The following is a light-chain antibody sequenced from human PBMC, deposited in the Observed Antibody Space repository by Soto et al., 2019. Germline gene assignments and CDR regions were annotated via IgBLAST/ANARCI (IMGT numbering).Light chain of an antibody. CDR1: ESVSNSY. CDR3: QQYGSSPRT. CDR2: GAS. Sequence: IVLTQSPGTLSLSPGERATLSCRASESVSNSYLAWYQQKPGQAPRLPIYGASSRATGIPDRFSGSGSETDFTLTISRLEPEDFAVYYCQQYGSSPRTFGQGTKVDIK. J-gene: IGKJ1*01. V-gene: IGKV3-20*01.